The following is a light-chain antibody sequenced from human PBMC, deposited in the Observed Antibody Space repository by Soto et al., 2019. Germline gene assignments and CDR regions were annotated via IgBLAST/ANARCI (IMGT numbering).Light chain of an antibody. Sequence: EIVLTQSPATLSLSPGERATLSCRASQSVSRDLAWFQQKPGQAPRLLIYDASTRATGIPARFSGSGSGTDFTLTISSLEPEDFAVYYCQQRNNWPRLTFGGGTRWIS. V-gene: IGKV3-11*01. CDR1: QSVSRD. CDR2: DAS. CDR3: QQRNNWPRLT. J-gene: IGKJ4*01.